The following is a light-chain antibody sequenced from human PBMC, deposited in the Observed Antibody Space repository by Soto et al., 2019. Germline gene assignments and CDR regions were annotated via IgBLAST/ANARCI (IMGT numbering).Light chain of an antibody. CDR2: ASS. CDR1: QSISSF. Sequence: DIQMTQSPSSLSVSVGDRVTITCRASQSISSFLHWYQQKPGKAPQLLISASSILQSGVPSRFSGSGSGTDFTLTISSLQPEDFATYYWQQSYSTPYTFGQGTKLEIK. J-gene: IGKJ2*01. V-gene: IGKV1-39*01. CDR3: QQSYSTPYT.